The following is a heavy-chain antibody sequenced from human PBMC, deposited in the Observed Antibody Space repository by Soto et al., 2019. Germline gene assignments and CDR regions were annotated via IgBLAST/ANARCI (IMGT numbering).Heavy chain of an antibody. CDR2: ISSSSSYI. CDR3: ARDMIEGSYYGSGSYPH. Sequence: GESLKISCAASGFTFSSYSMNWVRQAPGKGLEWVSSISSSSSYIYYADSVKGRFTISRDNAKNSLYLQMNSLRAEDTAVYYCARDMIEGSYYGSGSYPHWGQGTLVTVSS. CDR1: GFTFSSYS. J-gene: IGHJ4*02. V-gene: IGHV3-21*01. D-gene: IGHD3-10*01.